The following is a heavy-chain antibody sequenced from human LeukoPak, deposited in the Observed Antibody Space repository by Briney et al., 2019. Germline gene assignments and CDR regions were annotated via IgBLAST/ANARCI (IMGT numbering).Heavy chain of an antibody. V-gene: IGHV3-74*01. Sequence: PGGSLRLSCAASGFTFSSYSMNWVRQAPGKGLVWVSRINSDGSSTSYADSVKGRFTISRDNAKNTLYLQMNSLRAEDTAVYYCARGSGRDFWSGYQAFDYWGQGTLVTVSS. J-gene: IGHJ4*02. CDR2: INSDGSST. CDR1: GFTFSSYS. CDR3: ARGSGRDFWSGYQAFDY. D-gene: IGHD3-3*01.